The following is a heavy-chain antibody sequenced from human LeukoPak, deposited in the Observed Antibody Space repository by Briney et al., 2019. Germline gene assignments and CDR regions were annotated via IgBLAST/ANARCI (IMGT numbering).Heavy chain of an antibody. J-gene: IGHJ6*02. CDR1: GFSFSSYG. V-gene: IGHV3-33*01. CDR2: IWYDGSNK. Sequence: TGGSLRLSCAASGFSFSSYGMHWVRQAPGKGLEWVAAIWYDGSNKFYANSVKGRFTISRDNPKNTLYLQMNILRAEDTAVYFCARIAVADEYYYYTMDVWGQGTPVTVS. D-gene: IGHD6-19*01. CDR3: ARIAVADEYYYYTMDV.